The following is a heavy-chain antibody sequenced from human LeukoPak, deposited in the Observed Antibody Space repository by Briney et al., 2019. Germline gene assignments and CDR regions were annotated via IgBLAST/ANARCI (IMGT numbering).Heavy chain of an antibody. Sequence: GGSLRLSCAASGFTFSSYEMNWVRQAPGKGLEWVSYISSSGSTIYYADSVKGRFTISRDNAKNTLYLQMNSLRAEDTAVYYCARDKHSSSWYGDYYMDVWGKGTTVTVSS. CDR3: ARDKHSSSWYGDYYMDV. D-gene: IGHD6-13*01. J-gene: IGHJ6*03. CDR1: GFTFSSYE. V-gene: IGHV3-48*03. CDR2: ISSSGSTI.